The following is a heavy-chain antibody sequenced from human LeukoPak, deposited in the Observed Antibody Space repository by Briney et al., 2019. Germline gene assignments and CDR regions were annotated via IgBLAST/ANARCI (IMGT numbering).Heavy chain of an antibody. J-gene: IGHJ4*02. CDR3: ARERGYSGSYCFDY. Sequence: SVKVSCKASGGTFSSYAISWVRQAPGQGLEWMGRIIPIFGIANYAQKFQGRVTITADKSTSTAYMEPSSLRSEDTAVYYCARERGYSGSYCFDYWGQGTLVTVSS. CDR1: GGTFSSYA. D-gene: IGHD1-26*01. V-gene: IGHV1-69*04. CDR2: IIPIFGIA.